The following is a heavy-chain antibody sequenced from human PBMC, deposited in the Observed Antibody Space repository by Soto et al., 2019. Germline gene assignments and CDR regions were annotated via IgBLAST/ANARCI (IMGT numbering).Heavy chain of an antibody. Sequence: SETLSLTCAVYGGSFSGYYWSWIRQPPGKGLEWIGEINHSGSTNYNPSLKSRVTISVDTSKNQFSLKLSSVTAADTAVYYCARVESEGRSIAARDYYYMDVWGKGTTVTVSS. CDR2: INHSGST. J-gene: IGHJ6*03. D-gene: IGHD6-6*01. CDR3: ARVESEGRSIAARDYYYMDV. V-gene: IGHV4-34*01. CDR1: GGSFSGYY.